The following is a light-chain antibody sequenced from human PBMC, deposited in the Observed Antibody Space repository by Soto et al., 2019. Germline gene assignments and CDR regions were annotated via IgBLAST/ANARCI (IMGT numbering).Light chain of an antibody. CDR3: QQYNNWPPR. CDR2: GAS. J-gene: IGKJ1*01. CDR1: KSVTTT. V-gene: IGKV3-15*01. Sequence: ELVLPQPPATLFVLQGEKPTLPCRASKSVTTTLAWYQQKPGQAPRLLIYGASTRATGIPARFSGSGSGTEFTLTISSLQSEDFAVYYCQQYNNWPPRFGQGTKVEIK.